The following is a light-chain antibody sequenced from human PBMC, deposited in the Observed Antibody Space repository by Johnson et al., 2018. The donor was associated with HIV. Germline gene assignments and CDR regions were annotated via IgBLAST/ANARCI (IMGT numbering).Light chain of an antibody. V-gene: IGLV1-51*01. CDR3: GTWDRSPSAGGV. Sequence: QSVLTQPPSVSAAPGQKVTISCSGSSSNIGNNYVSWYQQLPGTAPKLLIYDNNKRPSGIPDRFSGSKSGTSATLGITGLQTGDEGDYYCGTWDRSPSAGGVFGTGTKVTVL. CDR1: SSNIGNNY. J-gene: IGLJ1*01. CDR2: DNN.